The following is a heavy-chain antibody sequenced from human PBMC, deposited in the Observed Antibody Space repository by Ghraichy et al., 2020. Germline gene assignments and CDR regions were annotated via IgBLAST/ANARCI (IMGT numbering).Heavy chain of an antibody. CDR3: TVVYYYDSSGYYYLDY. D-gene: IGHD3-22*01. CDR2: IKSKTDGGTT. V-gene: IGHV3-15*01. J-gene: IGHJ4*02. Sequence: GSLRLSCAASGFTFSNAWMSWVRQAPGKGLEWVGRIKSKTDGGTTDYAAPVKGRFTISRDDSKNTLYLQMNSLKTEDTAVYYCTVVYYYDSSGYYYLDYWGQGTLVTVSS. CDR1: GFTFSNAW.